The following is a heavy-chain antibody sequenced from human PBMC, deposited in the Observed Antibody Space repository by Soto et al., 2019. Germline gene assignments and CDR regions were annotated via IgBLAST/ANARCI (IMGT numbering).Heavy chain of an antibody. CDR3: VRDMLLWRLDS. V-gene: IGHV3-74*03. Sequence: EVQLVESGGGLVQPGESLRLSCAASGLTFRSYWMHWVRQAPGKGLVWVSRINTDGSVAKYVDSVKGRFTISSDNAKYTLLLHMNSLRAGDTAVYYCVRDMLLWRLDSWGQGTLFTVS. CDR1: GLTFRSYW. D-gene: IGHD2-21*01. J-gene: IGHJ4*02. CDR2: INTDGSVA.